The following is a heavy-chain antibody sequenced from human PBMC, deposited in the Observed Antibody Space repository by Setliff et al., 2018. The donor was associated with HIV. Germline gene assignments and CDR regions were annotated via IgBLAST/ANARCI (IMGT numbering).Heavy chain of an antibody. CDR3: ARDIGRYYYYMDV. CDR2: IYTSGST. CDR1: GGSINSYY. J-gene: IGHJ6*03. Sequence: PSETLSLTCTVSGGSINSYYWSWIRQPAGKGLGWIGRIYTSGSTNYNPSLKSRVTMSVDTSKKQFTLKLNSVTAADTAVYYCARDIGRYYYYMDVWGKGTTVTVSS. D-gene: IGHD1-20*01. V-gene: IGHV4-4*07.